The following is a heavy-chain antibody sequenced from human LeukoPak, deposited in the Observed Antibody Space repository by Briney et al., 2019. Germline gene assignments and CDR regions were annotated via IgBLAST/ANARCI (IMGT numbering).Heavy chain of an antibody. CDR1: GGSVSSYY. V-gene: IGHV4-4*08. D-gene: IGHD3-10*01. CDR2: IHNSGRT. Sequence: SETLSLTCSVPGGSVSSYYWSWIRQSPGKGLEWIGYIHNSGRTNYNPSLKSRVTGFVDTSKNQVSLRLSSVTATDTAVYYCARYVVYGSGKYYFDYWGQGTLVTVSS. CDR3: ARYVVYGSGKYYFDY. J-gene: IGHJ4*02.